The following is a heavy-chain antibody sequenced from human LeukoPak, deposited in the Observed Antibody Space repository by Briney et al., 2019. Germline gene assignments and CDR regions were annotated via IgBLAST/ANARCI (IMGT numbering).Heavy chain of an antibody. J-gene: IGHJ1*01. CDR2: ISSSSSYI. D-gene: IGHD2-15*01. V-gene: IGHV3-21*01. CDR3: ARDGYCSGGSCYGTAEYFQH. CDR1: GFTFSSYS. Sequence: GGSLRLSCAASGFTFSSYSMNWVRQAPGKGLEWVSSISSSSSYIYYADSVKGRFTISRGNAKNSLYLQMNSLRAEDTAVYYCARDGYCSGGSCYGTAEYFQHWGQGTLVTVSS.